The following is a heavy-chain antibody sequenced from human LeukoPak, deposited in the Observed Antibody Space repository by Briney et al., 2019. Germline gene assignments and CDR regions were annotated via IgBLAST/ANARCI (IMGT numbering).Heavy chain of an antibody. Sequence: GASVKVSCKASGYTFNNHYMYWVRQAPGQGLEWMGVINPSGGSTSYAQKFQGRVTMTRDTSISTAYMELSRLRSDDTAVYYCAREGMTMVREVMGYYGMDVWGQGTTVTVSS. CDR3: AREGMTMVREVMGYYGMDV. D-gene: IGHD3-10*01. J-gene: IGHJ6*02. CDR2: INPSGGST. CDR1: GYTFNNHY. V-gene: IGHV1-46*02.